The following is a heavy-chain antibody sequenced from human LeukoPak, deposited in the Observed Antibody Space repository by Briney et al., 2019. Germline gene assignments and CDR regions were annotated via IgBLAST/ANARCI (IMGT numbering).Heavy chain of an antibody. V-gene: IGHV3-23*01. D-gene: IGHD3-3*01. Sequence: GGSLRLSCAASGFTFSNYGLSWVRQAPGTGLEWVSGSTGSGGSTYYADSVKGRFTISRDNSKNTLYLQMNSLRAEDTAIYYCARDERLLSFLKWGQGTLVTVSS. J-gene: IGHJ4*02. CDR2: STGSGGST. CDR1: GFTFSNYG. CDR3: ARDERLLSFLK.